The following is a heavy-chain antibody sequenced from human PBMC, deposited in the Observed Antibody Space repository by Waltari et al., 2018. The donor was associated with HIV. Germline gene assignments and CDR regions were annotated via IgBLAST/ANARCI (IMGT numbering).Heavy chain of an antibody. D-gene: IGHD3-22*01. CDR2: IKNSGST. V-gene: IGHV4-34*01. CDR3: ARRGYDSSGYGMDV. CDR1: GGSFSGYY. J-gene: IGHJ6*02. Sequence: QVQLQQWGAGLLKPSETLSLTCAVYGGSFSGYYWSWIRQPPGKGLKWIGEIKNSGSTNYNPSLKSRVTISVATSKNQFSLKLSSVTTADTAVYYCARRGYDSSGYGMDVWGQGTTVTVSS.